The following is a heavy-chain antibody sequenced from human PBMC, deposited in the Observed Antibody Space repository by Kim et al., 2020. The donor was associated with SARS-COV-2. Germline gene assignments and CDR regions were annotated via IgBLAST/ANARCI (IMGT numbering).Heavy chain of an antibody. CDR1: GGSISSGGYY. CDR3: ARDRIGLLWFGESQEGYFDY. D-gene: IGHD3-10*01. CDR2: IYYSGST. Sequence: SETLSLTCTVSGGSISSGGYYWSWIRQHPGKGLEWIGYIYYSGSTYYNPSLKSRVTISVDTSKNQFSLKLSSVTAADTAVYYCARDRIGLLWFGESQEGYFDYWGQGTLVTVSS. J-gene: IGHJ4*02. V-gene: IGHV4-31*03.